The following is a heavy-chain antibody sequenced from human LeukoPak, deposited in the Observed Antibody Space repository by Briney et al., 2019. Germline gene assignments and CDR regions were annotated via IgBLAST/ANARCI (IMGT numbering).Heavy chain of an antibody. Sequence: PSETLSLTCTVSGGSVSRGSYYWSWIRQPPGKGLEWIGYIYYSGSTNYNPSLKSRVTISVDTSKNQFSLKLSSVTAADTAVYYCAREDYYYDSSGYDYWGQGTLVTVSS. J-gene: IGHJ4*02. D-gene: IGHD3-22*01. CDR3: AREDYYYDSSGYDY. V-gene: IGHV4-61*01. CDR1: GGSVSRGSYY. CDR2: IYYSGST.